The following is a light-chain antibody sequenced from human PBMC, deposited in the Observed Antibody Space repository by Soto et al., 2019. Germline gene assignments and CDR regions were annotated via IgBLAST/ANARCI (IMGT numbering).Light chain of an antibody. CDR2: DNI. V-gene: IGLV1-40*01. J-gene: IGLJ2*01. CDR3: QSYDNSLTGSVV. CDR1: NSNLGAGYD. Sequence: QAVLTQPPSVSGAPGHTVTISCTGSNSNLGAGYDVNWYQQLPGAAPKLLISDNINRPSGVPDRFSGSKSGTSASLAIAGLQADDEADYFCQSYDNSLTGSVVFGGGTKVTV.